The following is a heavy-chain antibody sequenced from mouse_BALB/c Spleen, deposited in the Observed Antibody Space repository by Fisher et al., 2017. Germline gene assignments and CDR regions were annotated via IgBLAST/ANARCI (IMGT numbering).Heavy chain of an antibody. D-gene: IGHD1-1*01. CDR3: ARHGVTTVVAPNWYFDV. Sequence: RFTISRDNAKNNLYLQMSSLKSEDTAMYYCARHGVTTVVAPNWYFDVWGAGTTVTVSS. J-gene: IGHJ1*01. V-gene: IGHV5-12-1*01.